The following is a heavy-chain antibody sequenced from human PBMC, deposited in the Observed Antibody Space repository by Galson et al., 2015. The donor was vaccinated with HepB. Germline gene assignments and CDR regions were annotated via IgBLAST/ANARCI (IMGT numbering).Heavy chain of an antibody. CDR3: VKLGHHYVWGSYRYDAFEI. CDR1: GFTFHTYA. J-gene: IGHJ3*02. V-gene: IGHV3-23*01. CDR2: VSDSGYTT. D-gene: IGHD3-16*02. Sequence: SLRLSCAASGFTFHTYAMSWVRQVPGKGLEWVSVVSDSGYTTYYEDSVKGRFTISRDNSNNTLSLQMDRLRAEDTDKYYCVKLGHHYVWGSYRYDAFEIWGQGTMVTVSS.